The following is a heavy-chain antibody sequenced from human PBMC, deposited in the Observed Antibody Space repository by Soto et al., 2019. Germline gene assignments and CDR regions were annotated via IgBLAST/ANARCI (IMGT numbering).Heavy chain of an antibody. J-gene: IGHJ6*02. CDR3: ATDRRVVPSYYYYGMDV. Sequence: ASVKVSCKVSGYTLTELSMHWVRQAPGKGLEWMGGFDPEDGETIYAQKFQGRVTMTEDTSTDTAYMELSSLRSEDTAVYYCATDRRVVPSYYYYGMDVWGQGTTVTVSS. D-gene: IGHD2-2*01. CDR1: GYTLTELS. CDR2: FDPEDGET. V-gene: IGHV1-24*01.